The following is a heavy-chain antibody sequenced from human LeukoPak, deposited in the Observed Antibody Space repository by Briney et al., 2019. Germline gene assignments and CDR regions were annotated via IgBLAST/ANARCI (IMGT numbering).Heavy chain of an antibody. CDR3: AKGYYYDSSGFDY. D-gene: IGHD3-22*01. Sequence: GGSLRLSCAASGFTFSSYAMSWVRQAPGKGLEWVSAISGSGGSTYYADSVKGRFTISRDNSKNTLCLQMNSLRAEDTAVYYCAKGYYYDSSGFDYWGQGTLVTVSS. J-gene: IGHJ4*02. CDR1: GFTFSSYA. V-gene: IGHV3-23*01. CDR2: ISGSGGST.